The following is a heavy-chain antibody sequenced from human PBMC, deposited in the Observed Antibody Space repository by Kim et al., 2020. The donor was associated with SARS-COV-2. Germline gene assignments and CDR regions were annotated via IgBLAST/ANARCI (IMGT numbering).Heavy chain of an antibody. V-gene: IGHV3-11*06. Sequence: GGSLRLSCAASGFTFSDYYMSWIRQAPGKGLEWVSYISSSSSYTNYADSVKGRFTISRDNAKNSLYLQMNSLRAEDTAVYYCARDGVGATTSYYYGMDVWGQGTTVTVSS. D-gene: IGHD1-26*01. CDR2: ISSSSSYT. CDR3: ARDGVGATTSYYYGMDV. J-gene: IGHJ6*02. CDR1: GFTFSDYY.